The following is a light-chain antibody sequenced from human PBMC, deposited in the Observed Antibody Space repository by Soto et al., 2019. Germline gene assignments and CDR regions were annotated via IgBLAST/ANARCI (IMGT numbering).Light chain of an antibody. V-gene: IGLV3-1*01. Sequence: YELTQPPSVSVSPGQTASITCSGDKLGDKYACWYQQKPGQSPVLVIYQDSKRPSGIPERFSGSNSGNTATLTISGTQAKDEADYYCQAWDSSTHVVFGGGTKVTVL. CDR2: QDS. J-gene: IGLJ2*01. CDR3: QAWDSSTHVV. CDR1: KLGDKY.